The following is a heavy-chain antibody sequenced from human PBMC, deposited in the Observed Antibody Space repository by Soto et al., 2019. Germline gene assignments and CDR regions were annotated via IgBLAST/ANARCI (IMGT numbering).Heavy chain of an antibody. CDR2: INHSGST. D-gene: IGHD3-10*01. CDR3: ARGREVRGGRDWFDP. J-gene: IGHJ5*02. Sequence: SETLSLTCAVYGGSFSGYYWSWIRQPPGKGLEWIGEINHSGSTNYNPSLKSRVTISVDTSKNQFSLKLSSVTAADTAVYYCARGREVRGGRDWFDPWGQGTLVTVSS. CDR1: GGSFSGYY. V-gene: IGHV4-34*01.